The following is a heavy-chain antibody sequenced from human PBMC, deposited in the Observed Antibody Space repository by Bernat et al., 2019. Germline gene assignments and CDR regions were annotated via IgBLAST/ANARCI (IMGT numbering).Heavy chain of an antibody. CDR1: GGSFSGYY. V-gene: IGHV4-34*01. CDR3: AGAQQLVRVDY. J-gene: IGHJ4*02. D-gene: IGHD6-13*01. CDR2: INHSGST. Sequence: QVQLQQWGAGLLKPSETLSLTCAVYGGSFSGYYWSWIRQPPGKGLEWIGEINHSGSTNYNPSLKSRVTISVDTSKNQFSLKLGSVTAADTAVYYCAGAQQLVRVDYWGQGTLVTVSS.